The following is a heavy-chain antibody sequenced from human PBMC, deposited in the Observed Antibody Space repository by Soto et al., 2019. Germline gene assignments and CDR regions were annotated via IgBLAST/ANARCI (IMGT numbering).Heavy chain of an antibody. CDR3: AHRRWYYYDGSGYRLFDY. V-gene: IGHV2-5*01. Sequence: SGPTLVNPTQTLTLTCTFSGFSLSTSGVGVGWIRQPPGKALEWLALIYWNDDKRYSLSLKSRLTITKDTSKNQVVLTMTNMDPVDTATYYCAHRRWYYYDGSGYRLFDYWGQGTLVTVSS. J-gene: IGHJ4*02. CDR2: IYWNDDK. CDR1: GFSLSTSGVG. D-gene: IGHD3-22*01.